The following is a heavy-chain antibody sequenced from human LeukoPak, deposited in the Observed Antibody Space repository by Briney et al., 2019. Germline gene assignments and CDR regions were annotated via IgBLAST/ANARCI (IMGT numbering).Heavy chain of an antibody. J-gene: IGHJ4*02. Sequence: PSETLSLTCAVYGGSFSGYYWSWIRQPPGKGLEWIGEINHSGSTNYNPSLKSRVTISVDTSKNQFSLKLSSVTAAGTAVYYCARGTYYYGSGSRRYYFDYWGQGTLVTVSS. CDR3: ARGTYYYGSGSRRYYFDY. D-gene: IGHD3-10*01. CDR1: GGSFSGYY. V-gene: IGHV4-34*01. CDR2: INHSGST.